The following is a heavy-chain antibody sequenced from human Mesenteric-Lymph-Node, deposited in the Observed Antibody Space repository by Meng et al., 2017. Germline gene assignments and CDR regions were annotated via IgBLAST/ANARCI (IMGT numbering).Heavy chain of an antibody. CDR1: GFTFDDYA. CDR3: VRDYMGY. CDR2: ISWNSGSI. V-gene: IGHV3-9*01. Sequence: GGSLRLSCAASGFTFDDYAMHWVRQAPGKGLEWVSGISWNSGSIGYVDSAKGRFTISRDNAKNSLYLQMNSLRDEDAAVYYCVRDYMGYWGQGTLVTVSS. J-gene: IGHJ4*02.